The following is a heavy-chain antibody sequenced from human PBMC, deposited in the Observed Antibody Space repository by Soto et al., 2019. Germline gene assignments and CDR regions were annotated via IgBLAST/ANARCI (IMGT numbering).Heavy chain of an antibody. D-gene: IGHD2-8*01. CDR2: IYYSGST. J-gene: IGHJ5*01. Sequence: TLSLPCPLSGYSISSGGSYWSWHRQHPGNGLEWIGYIYYSGSTYYNPSLKSRVTISIDTSKNQFSLKLNSVTAADTAVYYCAREEYCPNGVCYTGSRTFDSWGQGTLVNVSS. CDR1: GYSISSGGSY. CDR3: AREEYCPNGVCYTGSRTFDS. V-gene: IGHV4-31*03.